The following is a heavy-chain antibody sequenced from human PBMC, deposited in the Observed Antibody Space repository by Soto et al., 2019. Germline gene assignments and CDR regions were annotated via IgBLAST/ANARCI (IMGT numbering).Heavy chain of an antibody. CDR3: AKDRGITYYYYGMDV. CDR1: GFTFDDYT. V-gene: IGHV3-43*01. Sequence: EVQLVESGGIVVQPGGSLRLSCAASGFTFDDYTMHWVRQAPGKGLEWVSLISWDSVSTYYADSVKGRFTVSRDNSKNSLYLQRDSLRTEDTALYYCAKDRGITYYYYGMDVCGQGTTVTVSS. CDR2: ISWDSVST. D-gene: IGHD3-16*01. J-gene: IGHJ6*02.